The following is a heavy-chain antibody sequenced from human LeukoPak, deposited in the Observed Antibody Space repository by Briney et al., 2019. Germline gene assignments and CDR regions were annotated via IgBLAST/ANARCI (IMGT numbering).Heavy chain of an antibody. D-gene: IGHD3-10*01. CDR2: IRYDGSNK. CDR3: ARHRGVYGSGKIDY. J-gene: IGHJ4*02. V-gene: IGHV3-30*02. CDR1: GFTFSSYA. Sequence: PGGSLRLSCAASGFTFSSYAMHWVRQAPGKGLEWVAFIRYDGSNKYYADSVKGRFTISRDNSKNTLYLQMNSLRAEDTAVYYCARHRGVYGSGKIDYWGQGTLVTVSS.